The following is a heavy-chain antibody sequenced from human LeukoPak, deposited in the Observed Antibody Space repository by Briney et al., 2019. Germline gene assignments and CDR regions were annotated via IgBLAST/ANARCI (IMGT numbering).Heavy chain of an antibody. J-gene: IGHJ4*02. D-gene: IGHD6-13*01. CDR2: IIPIFGTA. Sequence: ALVKVSRKASGCTFINYAISWVRQAPGQGLEWMGGIIPIFGTANSAQKLQGRVTITTDESTSTAYMELSSLRSEDTAMYYCAIWGQQLAFDYWGQGTLVTVSS. CDR1: GCTFINYA. CDR3: AIWGQQLAFDY. V-gene: IGHV1-69*05.